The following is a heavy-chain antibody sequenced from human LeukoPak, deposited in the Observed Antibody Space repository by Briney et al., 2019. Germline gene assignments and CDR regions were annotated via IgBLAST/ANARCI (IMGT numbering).Heavy chain of an antibody. V-gene: IGHV3-74*03. J-gene: IGHJ4*02. CDR1: GFTFSAYA. CDR2: INSDGSTR. Sequence: SGGSLRLSCEASGFTFSAYAMTWVRQAPGKGLEWVSRINSDGSTRKYADSVKGRFTISRDNAKNILYLQMDSLRAEDTAVYYCARGYNFGSIDYWGQGTLVTVSS. D-gene: IGHD3-10*01. CDR3: ARGYNFGSIDY.